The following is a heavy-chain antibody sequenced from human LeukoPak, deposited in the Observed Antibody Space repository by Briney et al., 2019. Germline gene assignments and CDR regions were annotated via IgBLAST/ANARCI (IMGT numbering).Heavy chain of an antibody. CDR1: GFTFSSFS. CDR3: ASCSSTNCY. D-gene: IGHD2-2*01. V-gene: IGHV3-48*01. Sequence: GGSLRLSCAASGFTFSSFSMNWDRQAPGKGLEWVSFITGSSSTIYYADSVKGRFTISRDNAKNSLYLQMNSLRAEDTAVYYCASCSSTNCYWGQGTLVTVSS. J-gene: IGHJ4*02. CDR2: ITGSSSTI.